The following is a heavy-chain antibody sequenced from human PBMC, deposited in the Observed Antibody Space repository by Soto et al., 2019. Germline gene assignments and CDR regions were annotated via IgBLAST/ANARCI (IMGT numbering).Heavy chain of an antibody. J-gene: IGHJ4*02. CDR1: GGSVSSGRYY. Sequence: PSETLSLTCTVSGGSVSSGRYYWSWIRQPPGKGLEWIGYIYYSGSTNYNPSLKSRVTISADTSKNQFSLKLSSVTAADTAVYYCARDGDGYNYWGQGTLVTVSS. D-gene: IGHD5-12*01. V-gene: IGHV4-61*01. CDR3: ARDGDGYNY. CDR2: IYYSGST.